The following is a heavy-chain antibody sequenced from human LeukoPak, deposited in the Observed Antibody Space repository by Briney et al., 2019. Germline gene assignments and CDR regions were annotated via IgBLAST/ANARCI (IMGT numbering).Heavy chain of an antibody. Sequence: PSETLSLTCSVSGDSISTSSYYWGWIRQPPGKGLEWIGTIYYSGSTYYNPSLTSRVTISVDTSKNQFSLKLSSVTAADTAVYYCARDRYYYDSSGYLFDYWGQGTLVTVSS. CDR3: ARDRYYYDSSGYLFDY. V-gene: IGHV4-39*07. D-gene: IGHD3-22*01. J-gene: IGHJ4*02. CDR2: IYYSGST. CDR1: GDSISTSSYY.